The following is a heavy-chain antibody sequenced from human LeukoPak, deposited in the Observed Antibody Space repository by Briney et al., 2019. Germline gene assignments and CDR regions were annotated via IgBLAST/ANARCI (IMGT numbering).Heavy chain of an antibody. CDR2: IKQDGSEK. J-gene: IGHJ4*02. V-gene: IGHV3-7*03. CDR3: AIAGYRTGTEFDY. D-gene: IGHD1-7*01. Sequence: GGSLRLSCAASGFTFSSYWMSWVRQAPGKGLEWVANIKQDGSEKYYVDSVKGRFTISRDNAKNSLYLQMNSLRAEDTAVYYCAIAGYRTGTEFDYWGQGTLVTVSS. CDR1: GFTFSSYW.